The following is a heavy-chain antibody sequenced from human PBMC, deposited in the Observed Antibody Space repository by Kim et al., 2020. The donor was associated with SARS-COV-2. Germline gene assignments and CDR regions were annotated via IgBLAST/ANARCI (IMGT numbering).Heavy chain of an antibody. CDR2: ISSSSSTK. D-gene: IGHD3-16*01. V-gene: IGHV3-48*01. Sequence: GGSLRLSCAASGFTFSTYNLNWVRQAPGKGLQWVSYISSSSSTKYYADSVKGRFTISRDNAKKSLYLQMNSLKAEDTAVYYCARARGGYFGDWGQGSRGT. J-gene: IGHJ4*02. CDR3: ARARGGYFGD. CDR1: GFTFSTYN.